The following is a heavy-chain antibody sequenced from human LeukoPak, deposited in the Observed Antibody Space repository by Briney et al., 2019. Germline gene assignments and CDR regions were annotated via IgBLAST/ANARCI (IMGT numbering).Heavy chain of an antibody. Sequence: PGGSLRLSCAASGFTFSSYTMKWVRQAPGKGLEWVSSISSSSSYIYYADSVKGRFTISRDNSKNTVYLQMHSLTVDDTAVYYCAKPFGFLEWLYGGYFDSWGQGTLVTVSS. V-gene: IGHV3-21*04. D-gene: IGHD3-3*01. CDR3: AKPFGFLEWLYGGYFDS. CDR1: GFTFSSYT. CDR2: ISSSSSYI. J-gene: IGHJ4*02.